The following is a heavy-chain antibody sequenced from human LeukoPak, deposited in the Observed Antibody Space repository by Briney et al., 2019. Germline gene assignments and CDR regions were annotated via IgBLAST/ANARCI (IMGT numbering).Heavy chain of an antibody. Sequence: GASVKASCKASGYTFTGYYMHWVRQAPGQGLEWMGWINPNSGGTNYAQKFQGRVTMTRDTSISTAYMELSRLRSDDTAVYYCARLHPGIAAAGKEGFDYWGQGTLVTVSS. V-gene: IGHV1-2*02. CDR2: INPNSGGT. J-gene: IGHJ4*02. CDR1: GYTFTGYY. D-gene: IGHD6-13*01. CDR3: ARLHPGIAAAGKEGFDY.